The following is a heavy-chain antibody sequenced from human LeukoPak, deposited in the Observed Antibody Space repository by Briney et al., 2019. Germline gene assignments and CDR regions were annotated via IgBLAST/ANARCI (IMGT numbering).Heavy chain of an antibody. D-gene: IGHD3-9*01. CDR1: ASTFTIYA. J-gene: IGHJ6*02. CDR3: ARDRYYDILTGSIPSPYYYGMDV. CDR2: IIPILGIA. V-gene: IGHV1-69*04. Sequence: SVTLSLSSAASTFTIYAISWVRQAPGQGQEWMGRIIPILGIASYAQKFQGRVTITADKATSTAYMELSSLRSEDTAVYYCARDRYYDILTGSIPSPYYYGMDVWGQGTTVTVSS.